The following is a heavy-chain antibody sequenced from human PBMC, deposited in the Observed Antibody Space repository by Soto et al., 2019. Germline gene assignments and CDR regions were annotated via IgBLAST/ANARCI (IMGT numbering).Heavy chain of an antibody. V-gene: IGHV1-18*01. CDR1: GYTFTSYG. CDR2: TSAYNGNT. D-gene: IGHD3-10*01. J-gene: IGHJ4*02. CDR3: ASWGYYYGSGANY. Sequence: QVQLVQSGAEVKKPGASVKVSCKASGYTFTSYGISWVRQAPGQGLEWMGWTSAYNGNTNYAQKLQGRVTMTTDTSTSTVYMELRSLSSDDTAVYYCASWGYYYGSGANYWGQGTLVTVSS.